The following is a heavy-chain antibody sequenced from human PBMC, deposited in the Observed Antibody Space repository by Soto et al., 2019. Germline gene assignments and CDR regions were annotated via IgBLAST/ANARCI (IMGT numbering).Heavy chain of an antibody. CDR3: AREWGSIAEDAFDI. CDR2: IYYSGST. Sequence: SETLSLTCTVSGCSISSYYWSWIRQPPGKGLEWIGYIYYSGSTNYNPSLKSRVTISVDTSKNQFSLKLSSVTAADTAVYYCAREWGSIAEDAFDIWGQGTMVT. V-gene: IGHV4-59*01. D-gene: IGHD6-6*01. CDR1: GCSISSYY. J-gene: IGHJ3*02.